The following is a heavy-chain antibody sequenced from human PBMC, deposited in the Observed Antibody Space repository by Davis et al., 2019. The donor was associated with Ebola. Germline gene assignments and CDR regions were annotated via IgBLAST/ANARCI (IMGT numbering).Heavy chain of an antibody. CDR2: LGTSADT. D-gene: IGHD6-25*01. V-gene: IGHV3-20*04. CDR3: AASAAYAFDI. Sequence: PGGSLRLSCAASGFTSSSYVMSWVRQAPGKGLEWVSTLGTSADTYYADSVKGRFTISRDNAKNSLYLQMNSLRAEDTALYYCAASAAYAFDIWGQGTKVTVSS. J-gene: IGHJ3*02. CDR1: GFTSSSYV.